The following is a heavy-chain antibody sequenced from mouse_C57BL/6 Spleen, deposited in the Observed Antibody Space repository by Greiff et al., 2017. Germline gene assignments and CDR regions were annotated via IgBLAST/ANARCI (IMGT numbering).Heavy chain of an antibody. Sequence: VQLQQSGAELVKPGASVKLSCKASGYTFTEYTIHWVKQRSGQGLEWIGYINPSSGYTKYNQKFKDKATLTADKSSSTAYMQLSSLTSEDSAIYYCARSFITTVVATEYYAMDYWGQGTSVTVSS. V-gene: IGHV1-4*01. J-gene: IGHJ4*01. D-gene: IGHD1-1*01. CDR3: ARSFITTVVATEYYAMDY. CDR2: INPSSGYT. CDR1: GYTFTEYT.